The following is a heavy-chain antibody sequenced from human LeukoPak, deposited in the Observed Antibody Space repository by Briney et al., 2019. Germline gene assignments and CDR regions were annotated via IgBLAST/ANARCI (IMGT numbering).Heavy chain of an antibody. CDR1: GGSISSGGYY. J-gene: IGHJ4*02. Sequence: SETLSLTCTVSGGSISSGGYYWSWIRQPPGKGLEWIGYIYHSGSTSYNPSLKSRVTISVDTSKNQFSLKLNSVTAADTAVYYCARGAEGYYFDYWGQGTLVTVSS. CDR3: ARGAEGYYFDY. CDR2: IYHSGST. V-gene: IGHV4-30-2*05.